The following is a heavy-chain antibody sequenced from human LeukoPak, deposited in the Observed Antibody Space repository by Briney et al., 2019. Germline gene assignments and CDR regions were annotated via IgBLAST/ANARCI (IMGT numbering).Heavy chain of an antibody. CDR2: IYTSGST. CDR1: GGSITNHY. D-gene: IGHD5-12*01. CDR3: ARNSFYDYYYYYGMDV. V-gene: IGHV4-4*07. J-gene: IGHJ6*02. Sequence: SETLSLTCAVSGGSITNHYWSWIRQPAGKGLEWIGRIYTSGSTNYNPSLKSRVTMSVDTSKNQFSLKLSSVTAADTAVYYCARNSFYDYYYYYGMDVWGQGTAVTVSS.